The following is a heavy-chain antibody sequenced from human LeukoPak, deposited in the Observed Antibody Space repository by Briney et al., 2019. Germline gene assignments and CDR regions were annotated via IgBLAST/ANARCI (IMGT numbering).Heavy chain of an antibody. CDR1: GYSFTSYW. CDR2: IYPSDSDT. D-gene: IGHD1-26*01. V-gene: IGHV5-51*01. J-gene: IGHJ3*02. CDR3: ARHQYSGSYDDAFDI. Sequence: GESLKISYKGSGYSFTSYWIGWVRQMPGEGLEWMGIIYPSDSDTRYSPSFQGQVTISADKSISTAYLQWSSLKASDTAMYYCARHQYSGSYDDAFDIWGQGTMVTVSS.